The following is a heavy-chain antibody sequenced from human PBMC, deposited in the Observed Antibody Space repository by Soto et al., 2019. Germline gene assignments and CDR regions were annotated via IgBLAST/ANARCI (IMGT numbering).Heavy chain of an antibody. J-gene: IGHJ6*02. CDR3: ARKGPTRYHHYGMDV. CDR2: IYYSGTT. V-gene: IGHV4-61*08. Sequence: PSETLSLTCTVSGGSISSGGYYWSWIRQPPGKGLEWIGYIYYSGTTNYNPSLKSRLTMSLDTSKNQFSLKLSSVTAADTAVYYCARKGPTRYHHYGMDVWGQGTTVTVS. CDR1: GGSISSGGYY. D-gene: IGHD2-2*01.